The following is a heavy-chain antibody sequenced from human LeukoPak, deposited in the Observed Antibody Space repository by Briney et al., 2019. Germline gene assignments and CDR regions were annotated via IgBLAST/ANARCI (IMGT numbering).Heavy chain of an antibody. J-gene: IGHJ6*02. CDR1: GYXFTSYW. D-gene: IGHD4-11*01. Sequence: GESLKISRNGSGYXFTSYWIGWVRQMPGKGLEWMGIIYPGDSDTRYSPSFQGQVTISADKSISTAYLQWSSLKASDTAMYYCARGLRDYSNIGYYYGMDVWGQGTTVTVSS. V-gene: IGHV5-51*01. CDR2: IYPGDSDT. CDR3: ARGLRDYSNIGYYYGMDV.